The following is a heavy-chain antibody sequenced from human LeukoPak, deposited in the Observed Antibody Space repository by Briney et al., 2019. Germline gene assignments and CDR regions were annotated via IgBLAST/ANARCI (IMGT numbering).Heavy chain of an antibody. CDR2: ISGSGGST. Sequence: GGSLRLSCAASGFTFSSYAMSWVRQAPGKGLEWVSAISGSGGSTYYADSVKGRLTISRDNSKNTLYLQMNSLRAEDTAVYYCAKGYYYDSSGYYCPFDYWGQGTLVTVSS. D-gene: IGHD3-22*01. J-gene: IGHJ4*02. CDR1: GFTFSSYA. CDR3: AKGYYYDSSGYYCPFDY. V-gene: IGHV3-23*01.